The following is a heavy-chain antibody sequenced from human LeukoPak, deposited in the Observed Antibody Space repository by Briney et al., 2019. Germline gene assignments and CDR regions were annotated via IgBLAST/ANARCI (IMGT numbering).Heavy chain of an antibody. CDR3: AKGYCSGGSCATDY. Sequence: AGGPLRLSCAASGFTFSSYAMSWVRQAPGKGLEWVSVISGSGGSTYYADSVKGRFTISRDNSKNTLYLQMNSLRAEDTAVYYCAKGYCSGGSCATDYWGQGTLVTVSS. V-gene: IGHV3-23*01. CDR1: GFTFSSYA. D-gene: IGHD2-15*01. J-gene: IGHJ4*02. CDR2: ISGSGGST.